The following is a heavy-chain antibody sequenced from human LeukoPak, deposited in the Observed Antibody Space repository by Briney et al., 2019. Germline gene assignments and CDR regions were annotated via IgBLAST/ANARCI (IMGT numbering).Heavy chain of an antibody. D-gene: IGHD3-3*01. V-gene: IGHV3-23*01. CDR2: VSGTGTST. J-gene: IGHJ4*02. CDR3: AKGYYDSHRGFFEY. Sequence: GGSLRLSCKASGFTFHNYTMTWVRQAPGKGLDWVSTVSGTGTSTFNADYVKVRATISRDNSKNMLYLQMSSLRAEDTAMYYCAKGYYDSHRGFFEYWGLGTLVTVSS. CDR1: GFTFHNYT.